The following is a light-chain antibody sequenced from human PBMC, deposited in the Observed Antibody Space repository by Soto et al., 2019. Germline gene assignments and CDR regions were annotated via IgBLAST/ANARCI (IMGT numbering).Light chain of an antibody. CDR1: QTISNN. V-gene: IGKV3-15*01. Sequence: RVMTQSPATLSVSPGERATLSCRASQTISNNLAWYQQKPGQAPRLLIYGASSRATGVPARFSGSGSGTDFTLTINNLQPEDFATYYCQQYNNWPSMYTFGQGTKVDIK. CDR3: QQYNNWPSMYT. J-gene: IGKJ2*01. CDR2: GAS.